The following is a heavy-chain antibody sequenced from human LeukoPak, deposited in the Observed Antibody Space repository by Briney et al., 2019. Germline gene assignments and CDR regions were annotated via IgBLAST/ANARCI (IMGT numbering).Heavy chain of an antibody. J-gene: IGHJ4*02. CDR3: AGYCTNGVCLYYFDY. Sequence: SETLSLTCAVYGGSFRGYYWSWIRQPPGKGLEWIGEINHSGSTNYNPSLKSRVTISVDTSKNQFSLKLSSVTAADTAVYYCAGYCTNGVCLYYFDYWGQGTLVTVSS. CDR1: GGSFRGYY. V-gene: IGHV4-34*01. CDR2: INHSGST. D-gene: IGHD2-8*01.